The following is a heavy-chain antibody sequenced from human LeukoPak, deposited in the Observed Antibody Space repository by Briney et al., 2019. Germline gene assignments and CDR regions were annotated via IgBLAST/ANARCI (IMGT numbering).Heavy chain of an antibody. CDR3: ARADGGSYPDY. V-gene: IGHV3-13*01. Sequence: PGGSLRLSCAASGFTFSSYDMHWVRRATGKGLEWVSAIGTAGDTYYPGSVKGRFTISRENAKNSLYLQMNSLRAGDTAVYYCARADGGSYPDYWGQGTLVTVSS. CDR1: GFTFSSYD. CDR2: IGTAGDT. J-gene: IGHJ4*02. D-gene: IGHD1-26*01.